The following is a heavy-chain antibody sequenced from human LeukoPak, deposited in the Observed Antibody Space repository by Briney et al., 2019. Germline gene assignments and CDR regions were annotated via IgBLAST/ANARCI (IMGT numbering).Heavy chain of an antibody. V-gene: IGHV4-39*01. Sequence: RPSETLSLTCTVSGVSISSSNSYWGWLRQPPGKGLEWIGSIYYSGNTYYNASLKSQVSISIDTSKNQFSLRLTSVTAADAAVYYCARQTGSGLFILPGGQGTLVTVSS. CDR2: IYYSGNT. CDR1: GVSISSSNSY. D-gene: IGHD3/OR15-3a*01. J-gene: IGHJ4*02. CDR3: ARQTGSGLFILP.